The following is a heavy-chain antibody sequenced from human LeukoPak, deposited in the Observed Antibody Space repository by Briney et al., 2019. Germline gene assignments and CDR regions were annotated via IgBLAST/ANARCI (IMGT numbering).Heavy chain of an antibody. V-gene: IGHV1-2*06. J-gene: IGHJ4*02. CDR1: GYTFTVYY. CDR3: ARGGPYYYDSSGYYIGY. CDR2: INPNSGGT. Sequence: GASVKVSCKASGYTFTVYYIHWVRQAPGQGLEWMGRINPNSGGTNYAQKFQGRGTMTRDTSISIVYMELSRLRSDDTAVYYCARGGPYYYDSSGYYIGYWGQGTLVTVSS. D-gene: IGHD3-22*01.